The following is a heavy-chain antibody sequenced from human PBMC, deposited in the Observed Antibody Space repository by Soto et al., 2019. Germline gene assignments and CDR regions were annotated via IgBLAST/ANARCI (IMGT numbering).Heavy chain of an antibody. CDR2: ISSSGGST. Sequence: EVQLLESGGGLVQPGGSLRLSCAASGFTFSSYAMIWVRQAPGKGLEWVSAISSSGGSTYYADSVKGRFTISRDNSKNTLYLQMSSLRAENTAVYYCAKSSSSSWDYFDSWGQGTLVTVSS. D-gene: IGHD6-6*01. V-gene: IGHV3-23*01. CDR1: GFTFSSYA. CDR3: AKSSSSSWDYFDS. J-gene: IGHJ4*02.